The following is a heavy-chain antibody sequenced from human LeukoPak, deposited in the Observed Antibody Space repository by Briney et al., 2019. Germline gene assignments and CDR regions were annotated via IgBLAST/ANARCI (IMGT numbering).Heavy chain of an antibody. J-gene: IGHJ3*02. CDR3: AKDTYYDILTGWQTVAFAI. CDR2: ISWNSGSI. D-gene: IGHD3-9*01. V-gene: IGHV3-9*01. Sequence: PGGSLRLSCAASGFTFDDYAMHWVRQAPGKGLEWVSGISWNSGSIGYADSVKGRFTISRDNAKNSLYLQMNSLRAEDTALYYCAKDTYYDILTGWQTVAFAIWGQGTMVTVSS. CDR1: GFTFDDYA.